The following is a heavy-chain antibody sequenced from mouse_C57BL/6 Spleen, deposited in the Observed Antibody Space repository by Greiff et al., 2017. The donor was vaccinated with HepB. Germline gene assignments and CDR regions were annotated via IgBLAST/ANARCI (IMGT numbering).Heavy chain of an antibody. J-gene: IGHJ3*01. CDR2: INPSNGGT. CDR3: ARERDYYGSCSEWFAY. D-gene: IGHD1-1*01. Sequence: QVQLQQPGTELVKPGASVKLSCKASGYTFTSYWMHWVKQRPGQGLEWIGNINPSNGGTNYNEKFKSKATLTVDKSSSTAYMQLSSLTSEDSAVYYCARERDYYGSCSEWFAYWGQGTLVTVSA. V-gene: IGHV1-53*01. CDR1: GYTFTSYW.